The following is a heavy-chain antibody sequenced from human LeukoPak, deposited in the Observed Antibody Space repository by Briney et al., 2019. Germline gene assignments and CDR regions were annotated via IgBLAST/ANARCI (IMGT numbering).Heavy chain of an antibody. CDR1: GFTFSSYA. CDR2: ITASARIK. Sequence: GGSLRLSCAASGFTFSSYAMAWVRQAPGKGLEWVSGITASARIKYYADSVKGRFSISRDNSNNTLYLQINALRAEDTAIYYCAKAGSGWYGDSPSESWGQGTLVTVSS. V-gene: IGHV3-23*01. D-gene: IGHD6-19*01. CDR3: AKAGSGWYGDSPSES. J-gene: IGHJ5*02.